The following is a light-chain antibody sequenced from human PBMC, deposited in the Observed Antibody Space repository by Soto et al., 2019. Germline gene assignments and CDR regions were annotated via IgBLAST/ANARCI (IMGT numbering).Light chain of an antibody. V-gene: IGKV3-20*01. J-gene: IGKJ1*01. CDR1: PSVTNF. CDR3: QQYGSSGT. CDR2: GAF. Sequence: PGERATLSCRASPSVTNFLAWYQQKPGQAPRLLIYGAFNRATGIPARFSGSGSGTDFTLTISRLEPEDFAVYYCQQYGSSGTFGQGTKVDIK.